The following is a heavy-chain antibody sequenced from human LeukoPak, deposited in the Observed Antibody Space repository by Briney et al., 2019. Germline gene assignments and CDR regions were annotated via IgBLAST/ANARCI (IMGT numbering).Heavy chain of an antibody. Sequence: PGGSLRLSCAASGFTFSSYAMSWVRQAPGKGLEWVSAISGSGGSTYYADSVKGRFTISRDNSKSTLYLQMNSLRAEDTAVYYCAKVRYSSSSEYYFDYWGQGTLVTVSS. CDR3: AKVRYSSSSEYYFDY. D-gene: IGHD6-6*01. J-gene: IGHJ4*02. CDR2: ISGSGGST. V-gene: IGHV3-23*01. CDR1: GFTFSSYA.